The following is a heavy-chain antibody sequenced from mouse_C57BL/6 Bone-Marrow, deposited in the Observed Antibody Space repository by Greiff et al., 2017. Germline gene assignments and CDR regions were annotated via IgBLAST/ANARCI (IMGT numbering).Heavy chain of an antibody. D-gene: IGHD1-1*01. CDR3: ARGLITTVVDY. CDR1: GYTFTSYW. Sequence: QVQLQQPGAELVKPGASVTMSCKASGYTFTSYWITWVKQRPGQGLEWIGDIYPGSGSTNYNEKFKSKATLTVDTSSSTAYMQLSSLTSEDSAVYYCARGLITTVVDYWGQGTTLTVSS. J-gene: IGHJ2*01. CDR2: IYPGSGST. V-gene: IGHV1-55*01.